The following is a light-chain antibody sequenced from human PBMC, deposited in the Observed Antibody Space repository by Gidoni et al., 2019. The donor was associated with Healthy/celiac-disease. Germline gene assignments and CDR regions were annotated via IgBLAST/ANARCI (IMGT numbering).Light chain of an antibody. CDR3: QQYGSSLRT. CDR1: QSVSSTY. Sequence: EIVLTQSPGTLSLSPGERATLSCRASQSVSSTYLAWYQQKPGQAPRLLIYGASNRATGIPDRFSGSGSGTDFTLTISRLEPEDFAVYYCQQYGSSLRTFGHGTKVEIK. V-gene: IGKV3-20*01. J-gene: IGKJ1*01. CDR2: GAS.